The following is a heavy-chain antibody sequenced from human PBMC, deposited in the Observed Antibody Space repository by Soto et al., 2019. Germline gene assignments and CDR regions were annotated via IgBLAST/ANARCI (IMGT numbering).Heavy chain of an antibody. D-gene: IGHD5-18*01. J-gene: IGHJ5*02. CDR3: ARNVDTASWFDP. CDR2: IYSGGST. V-gene: IGHV3-53*01. Sequence: LRLSCAASGFTVSSNYMSWVRQAPGKGLEWVSVIYSGGSTYYADSVKGRFTISRDNSKNTLYLQMNSLRAEDTAVYYCARNVDTASWFDPWGQGTLVTVSS. CDR1: GFTVSSNY.